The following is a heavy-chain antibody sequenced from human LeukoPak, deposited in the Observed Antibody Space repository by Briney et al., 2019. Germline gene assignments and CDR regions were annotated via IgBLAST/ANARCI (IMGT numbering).Heavy chain of an antibody. V-gene: IGHV3-21*01. CDR3: ARDRYYDYVWGSYPTDY. Sequence: GGSLRLSCEASEFTLSHYRMNWVRQAPGKGLEWVSSIARSSSQKDYAGSVKGRFSISRDNAKNSVYLQMSSLRAEDTAVYYCARDRYYDYVWGSYPTDYWGQGTLVTVSS. CDR1: EFTLSHYR. D-gene: IGHD3-16*02. J-gene: IGHJ4*02. CDR2: IARSSSQK.